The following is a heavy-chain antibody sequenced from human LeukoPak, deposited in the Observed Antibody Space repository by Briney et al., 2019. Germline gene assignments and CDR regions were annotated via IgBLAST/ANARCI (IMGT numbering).Heavy chain of an antibody. Sequence: SVKVSCKASGGTFSSYAISWVRQAPGQGLEWMGRIIPILGIANYAQKFQGRVTITADKSTSTAYMELSRLRSEDTAVYYCARDPTKMVRGAPGDYWRQGTLVSVSS. CDR1: GGTFSSYA. V-gene: IGHV1-69*04. CDR3: ARDPTKMVRGAPGDY. J-gene: IGHJ4*02. D-gene: IGHD3-10*01. CDR2: IIPILGIA.